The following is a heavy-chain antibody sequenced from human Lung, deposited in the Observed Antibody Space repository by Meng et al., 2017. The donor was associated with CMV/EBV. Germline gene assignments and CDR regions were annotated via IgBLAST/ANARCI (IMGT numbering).Heavy chain of an antibody. J-gene: IGHJ6*02. V-gene: IGHV3-69-1*01. CDR2: ISSSSTI. CDR3: ARDKDYDFWSGQYYYVMDV. D-gene: IGHD3-3*01. CDR1: GFTFSDYY. Sequence: GGSXRLXCAASGFTFSDYYMNWVRQAPGKGLEWVSSISSSSTIYYADYVKGRLTISRDNAKNSLYLQMNSLKAEDTAVYYYARDKDYDFWSGQYYYVMDVXGQGTTVTVSS.